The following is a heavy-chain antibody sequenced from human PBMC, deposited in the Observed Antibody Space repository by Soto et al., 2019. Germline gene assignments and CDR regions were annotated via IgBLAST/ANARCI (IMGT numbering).Heavy chain of an antibody. D-gene: IGHD2-21*02. J-gene: IGHJ5*02. Sequence: QVQLQESGPGLVKPSETLSLTCAVSGGSITSNWWSWVRQPPGKGLEWIGEMHHSGRANYNPSLRNRVIISVDKSKNQFSLKLTSVTAADTALYYCVRNDYNRFDPWGQGTLVTVSS. CDR1: GGSITSNW. V-gene: IGHV4-4*02. CDR2: MHHSGRA. CDR3: VRNDYNRFDP.